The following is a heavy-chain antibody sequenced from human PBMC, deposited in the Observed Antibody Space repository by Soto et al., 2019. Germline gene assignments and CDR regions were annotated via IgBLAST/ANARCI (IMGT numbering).Heavy chain of an antibody. CDR3: ATWGRTAFDI. J-gene: IGHJ3*02. CDR2: TYHSGTT. D-gene: IGHD3-16*01. CDR1: RGSMSSSDW. V-gene: IGHV4-4*02. Sequence: QLQESGPGLVEPSGTLSLTCAVSRGSMSSSDWWCWVRQAPGKGLEWIGETYHSGTTNYNPSLKSRVTLSVDNSKNQFTWPLTSVPAAGTGVYYCATWGRTAFDIGGQGTMVTVSS.